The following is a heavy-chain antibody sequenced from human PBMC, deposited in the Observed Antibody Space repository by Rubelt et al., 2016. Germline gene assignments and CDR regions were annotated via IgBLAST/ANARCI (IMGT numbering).Heavy chain of an antibody. CDR2: IYRGGST. CDR3: VRDSSGYLGPLDY. J-gene: IGHJ4*02. Sequence: EAKGGLVQPGGSLRHSCVASGFTVSSVWMHWVRQVPGKGLEWVSVIYRGGSTYYADSVKGRFTISSDDSKNTLYFQMNSLRAEDTAVYYCVRDSSGYLGPLDYWGQGTLVTVSS. V-gene: IGHV3-66*01. CDR1: GFTVSSVW. D-gene: IGHD3-22*01.